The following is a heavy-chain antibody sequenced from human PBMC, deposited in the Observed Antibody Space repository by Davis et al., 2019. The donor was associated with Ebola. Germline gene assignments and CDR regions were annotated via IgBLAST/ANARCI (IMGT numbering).Heavy chain of an antibody. CDR1: GGSISSGDYY. V-gene: IGHV4-30-4*01. D-gene: IGHD3-22*01. J-gene: IGHJ5*02. CDR2: INYSGST. CDR3: AREKGKNYYDSSGEFDP. Sequence: MPSETPSLTCTVSGGSISSGDYYWSWIRQPPGKGLEWIGYINYSGSTYYNPSLKSRVTISVDTSKNQFSLKLSSVTAADTAVYYCAREKGKNYYDSSGEFDPWGQGTLVTVSS.